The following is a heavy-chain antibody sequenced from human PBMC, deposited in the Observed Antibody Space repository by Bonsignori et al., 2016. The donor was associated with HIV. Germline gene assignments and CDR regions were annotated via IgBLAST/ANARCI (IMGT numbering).Heavy chain of an antibody. Sequence: WIRQPPGKGLEWVANIKQDGSEKYYVDSVKGRFTISRDNAKNSLYLQMNSLRAEDTAVYYCARGRYYDIWGQGTLVTVSS. V-gene: IGHV3-7*03. CDR2: IKQDGSEK. J-gene: IGHJ4*02. CDR3: ARGRYYDI. D-gene: IGHD3-22*01.